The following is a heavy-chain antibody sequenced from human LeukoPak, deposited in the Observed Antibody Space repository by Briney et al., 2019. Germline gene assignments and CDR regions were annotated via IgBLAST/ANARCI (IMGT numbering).Heavy chain of an antibody. D-gene: IGHD2-21*02. CDR2: ISSSSNYI. Sequence: PGGSLRLSCAASGFTFSSYSMNWVRQAPGKGLEWVSFISSSSNYIYYADSMKGRFTISRDNAKNSLYLQMDSLRAEDTAVYYCAKALAYCGGDCNYSYGMTSGAKGPRSPSP. CDR3: AKALAYCGGDCNYSYGMTS. CDR1: GFTFSSYS. V-gene: IGHV3-21*01. J-gene: IGHJ6*02.